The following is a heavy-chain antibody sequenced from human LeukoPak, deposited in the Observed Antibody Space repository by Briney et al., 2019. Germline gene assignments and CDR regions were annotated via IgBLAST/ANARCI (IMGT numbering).Heavy chain of an antibody. D-gene: IGHD3-9*01. CDR3: ARDPAYYDILTGPKAFDI. V-gene: IGHV3-48*03. J-gene: IGHJ3*02. CDR1: GFTFSSYE. CDR2: ISSSGSTI. Sequence: AGGSLRLSCAASGFTFSSYEINWVRQAPGKGLEGVSYISSSGSTIYYADSVKGRFTISRDNAKNSLYLQMNRLRAEDTAVYYCARDPAYYDILTGPKAFDIWGQGTMVTVSS.